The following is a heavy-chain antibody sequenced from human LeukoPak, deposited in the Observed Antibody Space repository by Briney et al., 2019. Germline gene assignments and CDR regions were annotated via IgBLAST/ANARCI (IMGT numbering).Heavy chain of an antibody. Sequence: PGGSLRLSCAASGFTFSSYSMNWVRQAPGKGLEWVSSISSSSSYIYYADSVKGRFTISRDNAKNSLYLQMNSLRAEDTAVYYCARVLSDYYGSGSPDYWGQGTLVTVSS. CDR3: ARVLSDYYGSGSPDY. J-gene: IGHJ4*02. CDR2: ISSSSSYI. CDR1: GFTFSSYS. V-gene: IGHV3-21*01. D-gene: IGHD3-10*01.